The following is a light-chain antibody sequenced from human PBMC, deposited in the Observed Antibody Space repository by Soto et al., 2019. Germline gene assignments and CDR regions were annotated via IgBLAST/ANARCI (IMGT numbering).Light chain of an antibody. CDR1: QGISSS. V-gene: IGKV1-39*01. J-gene: IGKJ1*01. Sequence: IQLTQSPSFLSASLGDRVTITCRASQGISSSLAWYQQKPGKAPKLLIYAASTLQSGVPSRFSGSGSGTDFTLTISSLQPEDFETYYCQQSYSNSWTFGQGTKVDIK. CDR3: QQSYSNSWT. CDR2: AAS.